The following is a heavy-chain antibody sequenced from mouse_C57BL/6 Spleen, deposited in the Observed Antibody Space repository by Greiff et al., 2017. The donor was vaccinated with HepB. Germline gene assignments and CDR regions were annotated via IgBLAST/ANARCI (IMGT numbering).Heavy chain of an antibody. D-gene: IGHD2-12*01. J-gene: IGHJ4*01. Sequence: EVNLVESGGGLVKPGGSLKLSCAASGFTFSDYGMHWVRQAPEKGLEWVAYISSGSSTIYYADTVKGRFTISRDNAKNTLFLQMTSLRSEDTAMYYCANSYLYAMDYWGQGTSVTVSS. CDR3: ANSYLYAMDY. CDR1: GFTFSDYG. CDR2: ISSGSSTI. V-gene: IGHV5-17*01.